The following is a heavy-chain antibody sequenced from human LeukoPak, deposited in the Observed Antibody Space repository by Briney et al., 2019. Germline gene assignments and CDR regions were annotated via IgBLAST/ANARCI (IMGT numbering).Heavy chain of an antibody. D-gene: IGHD5-18*01. CDR1: GGSFSGYY. J-gene: IGHJ4*02. Sequence: ETLSLTCAVYGGSFSGYYWSWIRQPPGKGLEWIGEINHSGSTNYNPSLKSRVTISVDTSKNQFSLKLSSVTAADTAVYYCARWSRGYSYYFDYWGQGTLVTVSS. CDR3: ARWSRGYSYYFDY. CDR2: INHSGST. V-gene: IGHV4-34*01.